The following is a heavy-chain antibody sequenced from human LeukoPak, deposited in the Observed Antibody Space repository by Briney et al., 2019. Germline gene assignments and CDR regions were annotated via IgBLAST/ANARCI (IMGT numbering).Heavy chain of an antibody. CDR3: ARDRYCSGGSCYHWFDP. J-gene: IGHJ5*02. Sequence: SETLSLTCTVSGGSISSYYWSWIRQPPGKGLEWIGYIYYSGSTNYNPSLKSRVTISVDTSKNQFSLKLSPVNAADTAVYYCARDRYCSGGSCYHWFDPWGQGTLVTVSS. CDR1: GGSISSYY. V-gene: IGHV4-59*01. CDR2: IYYSGST. D-gene: IGHD2-15*01.